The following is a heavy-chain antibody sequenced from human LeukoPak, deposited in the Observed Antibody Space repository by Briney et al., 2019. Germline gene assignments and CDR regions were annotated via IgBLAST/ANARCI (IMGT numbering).Heavy chain of an antibody. D-gene: IGHD3-16*01. CDR1: GFTFSDHY. J-gene: IGHJ4*02. CDR2: ISSSGSDT. V-gene: IGHV3-11*01. Sequence: PGGSLRLSCAASGFTFSDHYMSWIRQAPGKGLEWISYISSSGSDTYYADSVKGRFTISRDNARNSLYLQMSSLRAEDTAVYYCARDFLGASAPTDYGGEGTRVTVSS. CDR3: ARDFLGASAPTDY.